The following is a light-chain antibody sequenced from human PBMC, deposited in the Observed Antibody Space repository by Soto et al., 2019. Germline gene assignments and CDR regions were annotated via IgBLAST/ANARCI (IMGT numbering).Light chain of an antibody. CDR3: QQYQSYSH. V-gene: IGKV1-5*03. CDR2: KAS. CDR1: QSMSSW. Sequence: DIQMTQSPSTLSASVGDKVTITCRASQSMSSWLAWYQQKPGKARKLLIYKASILESGVPSRFRGSGSGTEFTLTISSLQPDDFATYYCQQYQSYSHFGQGTKVEIK. J-gene: IGKJ1*01.